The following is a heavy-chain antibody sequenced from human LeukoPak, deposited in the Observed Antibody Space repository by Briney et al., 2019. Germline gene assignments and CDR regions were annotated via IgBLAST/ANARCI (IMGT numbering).Heavy chain of an antibody. J-gene: IGHJ4*02. CDR3: AKSLGYSSGWFDY. CDR1: GFTFSSYA. CDR2: ISGSGGST. Sequence: GGSLGLSCAASGFTFSSYAMSWVRQAPGKGLEWVSAISGSGGSTYYADSVKGRFTISRDNSKDTLYLQMNSLRAEDTAVYYCAKSLGYSSGWFDYWGQGTLVTVSS. D-gene: IGHD6-19*01. V-gene: IGHV3-23*01.